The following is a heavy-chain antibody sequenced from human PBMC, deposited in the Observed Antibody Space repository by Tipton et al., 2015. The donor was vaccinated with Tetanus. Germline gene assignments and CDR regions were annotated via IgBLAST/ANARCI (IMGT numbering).Heavy chain of an antibody. D-gene: IGHD6-19*01. Sequence: TLSLTCTVSGGSLRSYYWSWIRQSPGKGLEWLGYIYFSGHNKYNPSLQSRVTFSLDTSQNQVSLQLTSVTAADTAVYYCARHSGWYNFFTGVDAWGQGTAVTVSS. CDR3: ARHSGWYNFFTGVDA. V-gene: IGHV4-59*01. CDR1: GGSLRSYY. J-gene: IGHJ6*02. CDR2: IYFSGHN.